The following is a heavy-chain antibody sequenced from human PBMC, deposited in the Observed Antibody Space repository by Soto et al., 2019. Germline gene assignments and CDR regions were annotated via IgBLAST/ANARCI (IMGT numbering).Heavy chain of an antibody. CDR2: IIPMFGTA. CDR1: GGSFSKFG. D-gene: IGHD3-16*01. J-gene: IGHJ4*02. CDR3: ARWGDLVQIPTFVGPFDF. Sequence: ALVKVSCKASGGSFSKFGFNWVRQAPGQGLEWMGGIIPMFGTANYAQKFQGRVTITADESTNTVYMELSGLRSDDTALYYCARWGDLVQIPTFVGPFDFWGQGTLVTVSS. V-gene: IGHV1-69*13.